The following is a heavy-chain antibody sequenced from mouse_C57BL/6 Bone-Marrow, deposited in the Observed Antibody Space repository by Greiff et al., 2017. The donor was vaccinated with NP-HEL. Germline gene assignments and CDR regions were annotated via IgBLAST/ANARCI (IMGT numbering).Heavy chain of an antibody. V-gene: IGHV1-50*01. CDR1: GYTFTSYW. CDR2: IDPSDSYT. CDR3: ARIYYDGRSPLFDY. J-gene: IGHJ2*01. D-gene: IGHD1-1*01. Sequence: QVQLQQPGAELVKPGASVKLSCKASGYTFTSYWMQWVKQRPGQGLEWIGEIDPSDSYTNYNQKFKGKATLTVDTSSSTAYMQLSSLTSEDAAVYYCARIYYDGRSPLFDYWGQGTTLTVSS.